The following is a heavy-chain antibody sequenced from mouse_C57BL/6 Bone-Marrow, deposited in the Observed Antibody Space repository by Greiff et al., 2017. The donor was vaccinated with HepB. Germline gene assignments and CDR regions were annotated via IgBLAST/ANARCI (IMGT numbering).Heavy chain of an antibody. CDR1: GYTFTDYY. Sequence: EVQLQQSGPELVKPGASVKISCKASGYTFTDYYMNWVKQSHGKSLEWIGVINPNNGGTSYNQKFKGKATLTVDKSSSTAYMELRSLTSEDSAVYYCARWAIYYGFPYWYFDVWGTGTTVTVSS. D-gene: IGHD2-2*01. J-gene: IGHJ1*03. V-gene: IGHV1-26*01. CDR2: INPNNGGT. CDR3: ARWAIYYGFPYWYFDV.